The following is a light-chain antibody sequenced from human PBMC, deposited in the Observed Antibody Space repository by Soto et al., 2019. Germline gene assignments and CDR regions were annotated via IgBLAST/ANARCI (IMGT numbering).Light chain of an antibody. J-gene: IGLJ2*01. V-gene: IGLV2-14*01. CDR3: SSYTSSSTLDVV. CDR2: DVS. CDR1: SSDVGGYNY. Sequence: QSALTQPASVSGSPGQSMTISCTGTSSDVGGYNYVSWYQQHPGKAPKLMIYDVSNRPSGVSNRFSGSKSGNTASLTISGLQAQDEADYYCSSYTSSSTLDVVFGGGTKLNVL.